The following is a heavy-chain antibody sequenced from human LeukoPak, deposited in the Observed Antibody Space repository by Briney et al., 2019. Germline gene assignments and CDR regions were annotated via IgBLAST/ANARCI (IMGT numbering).Heavy chain of an antibody. CDR2: IYYSGST. Sequence: SETLSLTCTVSGGSISSYYWSWIRQPPGKGLEWIGYIYYSGSTNYNPSLKSRVTISVDTSKNQFSLKLSSVTAADTAVYYCASTLIPNILTGYYSFDYWGQGTLVTVSS. V-gene: IGHV4-59*08. CDR3: ASTLIPNILTGYYSFDY. CDR1: GGSISSYY. D-gene: IGHD3-9*01. J-gene: IGHJ4*02.